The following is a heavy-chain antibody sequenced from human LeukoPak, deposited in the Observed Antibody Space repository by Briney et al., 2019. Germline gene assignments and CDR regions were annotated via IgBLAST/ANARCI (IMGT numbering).Heavy chain of an antibody. CDR1: GYTFTSYD. D-gene: IGHD6-13*01. CDR2: MNPNSGNT. J-gene: IGHJ5*02. CDR3: ARGVIAAAGTDWFDP. Sequence: GASVNVSCKPSGYTFTSYDINWVRQATGQGLEWMGWMNPNSGNTDYAQKFQGRVTMTRNTSISTAYMELSSLRSEDTAVYYCARGVIAAAGTDWFDPWGQGTLVTVSS. V-gene: IGHV1-8*01.